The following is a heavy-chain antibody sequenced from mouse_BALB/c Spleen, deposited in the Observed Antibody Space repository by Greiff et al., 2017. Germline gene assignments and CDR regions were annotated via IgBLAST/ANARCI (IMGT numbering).Heavy chain of an antibody. V-gene: IGHV5-9-4*01. CDR3: ARDYGGDAMDD. CDR2: ISSGGSYT. J-gene: IGHJ4*01. D-gene: IGHD1-1*01. CDR1: GFTFSSYA. Sequence: EVKVVESGGGLVKPGGSLKLSCAASGFTFSSYAMSWVRQSPEKRLEWVAEISSGGSYTYYPDTVTGRFTISRDNAKNTLYLEMSSLRSEDTAMYYCARDYGGDAMDDWGQGTSVTVSS.